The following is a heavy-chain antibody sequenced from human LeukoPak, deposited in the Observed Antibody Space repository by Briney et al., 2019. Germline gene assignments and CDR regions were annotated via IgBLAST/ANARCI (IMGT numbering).Heavy chain of an antibody. J-gene: IGHJ5*02. Sequence: ASVKVSCKASGYTLTSYGISWVRQAPGQGLEWMGWISAYNGNTNYAQKLQGRVTMTTDTSTSTAYMELRSLRPDDTAVYYCARLSDKGLNCSGGSCYPNWFDPWGQGTLVTVSS. CDR2: ISAYNGNT. D-gene: IGHD2-15*01. CDR1: GYTLTSYG. CDR3: ARLSDKGLNCSGGSCYPNWFDP. V-gene: IGHV1-18*01.